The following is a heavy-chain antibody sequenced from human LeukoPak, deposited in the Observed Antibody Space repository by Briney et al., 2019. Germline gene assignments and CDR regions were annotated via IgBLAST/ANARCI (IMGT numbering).Heavy chain of an antibody. V-gene: IGHV3-21*01. CDR1: GFTFSSYS. J-gene: IGHJ6*02. Sequence: GGSLRLSCAASGFTFSSYSMNWVRQAPGKGLEWVSSISSSSSYIYYADSVKGRFTISRDNAKNSLYLQMNSLRAEDTAVYYCARDHPTDYYYYGMDVWGQGTTVTVSS. CDR3: ARDHPTDYYYYGMDV. CDR2: ISSSSSYI.